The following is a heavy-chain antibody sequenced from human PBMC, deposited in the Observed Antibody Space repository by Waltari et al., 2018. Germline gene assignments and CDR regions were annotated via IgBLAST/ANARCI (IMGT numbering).Heavy chain of an antibody. CDR3: AQHSYSGQPGFDY. D-gene: IGHD1-26*01. CDR2: SYTSGST. V-gene: IGHV4-4*07. CDR1: GGSISRYY. Sequence: QVQLQESGPGLVKPSEPLSLTCTVSGGSISRYYWRWIRQPAGKGLEWIGRSYTSGSTNYNPSLKSRVTMSVDTSKNQFSLKLSSVTAADTAVYYCAQHSYSGQPGFDYWGQGTLVTVSS. J-gene: IGHJ4*02.